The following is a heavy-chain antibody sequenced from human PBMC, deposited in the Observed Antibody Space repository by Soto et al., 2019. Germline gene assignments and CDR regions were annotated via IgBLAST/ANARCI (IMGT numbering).Heavy chain of an antibody. CDR2: SYWDGDE. D-gene: IGHD6-19*01. CDR1: GFSRTTSGVG. CDR3: AHRLVAGDGWFGP. V-gene: IGHV2-5*02. J-gene: IGHJ5*02. Sequence: QITLKESGPTLVKPTETLTLTCTFSGFSRTTSGVGVGWIRQPPGKAVESLALSYWDGDERYKPSLNSRLTITKDTTDNRVVLTITKMDPVDTATYFCAHRLVAGDGWFGPWGQGTLVTVS.